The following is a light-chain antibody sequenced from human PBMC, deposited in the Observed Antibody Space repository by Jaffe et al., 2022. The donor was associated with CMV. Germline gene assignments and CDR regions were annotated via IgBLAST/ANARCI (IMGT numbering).Light chain of an antibody. Sequence: QPALTQPASVSGSPGQSITISCTGTSSDIGGYNYVSWYQKHPGKAPRLIIFDVSDRPSGISTRFSGSKSDYTASLTISGLQAEDEADYYCSAFSTSSTPYVFGTGTQVTVL. CDR1: SSDIGGYNY. V-gene: IGLV2-14*03. CDR3: SAFSTSSTPYV. J-gene: IGLJ1*01. CDR2: DVS.